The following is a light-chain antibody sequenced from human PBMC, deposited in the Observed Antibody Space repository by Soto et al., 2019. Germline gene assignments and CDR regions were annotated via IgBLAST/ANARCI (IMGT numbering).Light chain of an antibody. J-gene: IGLJ1*01. CDR2: DVS. CDR3: SSYTSSSTYV. Sequence: QAVLTQPASVSGSPGQSLTISCTGTSSDVGGYNYVSWYQQHPDKAPKLMIYDVSNRPSGVSNRFSGSKSGNTASLTISGLQAEDEADYYCSSYTSSSTYVFGTGTKLTVL. V-gene: IGLV2-14*01. CDR1: SSDVGGYNY.